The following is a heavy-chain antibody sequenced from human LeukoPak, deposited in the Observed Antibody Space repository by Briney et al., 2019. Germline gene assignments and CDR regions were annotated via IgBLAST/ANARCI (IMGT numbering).Heavy chain of an antibody. J-gene: IGHJ6*02. D-gene: IGHD3-3*01. CDR3: TRSLGVVIHGGMDV. CDR1: GGSISSYH. Sequence: SETLSLTCTASGGSISSYHWSWIRQPPGEGLEWIGHIYYTGSTNYNPSLKSRVTISLDTSKNQFSLKLTSVSAADPAVYYCTRSLGVVIHGGMDVWGQGTTVTVSS. V-gene: IGHV4-59*01. CDR2: IYYTGST.